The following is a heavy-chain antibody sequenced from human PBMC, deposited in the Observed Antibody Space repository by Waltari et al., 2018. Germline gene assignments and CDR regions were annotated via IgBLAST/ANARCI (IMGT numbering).Heavy chain of an antibody. CDR2: VYPGDSET. D-gene: IGHD6-19*01. CDR1: GYSFTSYW. CDR3: AREVRDSSGWTGFDY. V-gene: IGHV5-51*01. J-gene: IGHJ4*02. Sequence: EVQLVQSGAEVKKPGASLKISCKGSGYSFTSYWIGWVRQMPGKGLGWMGIVYPGDSETGYSPSGQGQGTISADKSISTAYLQWSSLKASDTAMYDCAREVRDSSGWTGFDYWGQGTLVTVSS.